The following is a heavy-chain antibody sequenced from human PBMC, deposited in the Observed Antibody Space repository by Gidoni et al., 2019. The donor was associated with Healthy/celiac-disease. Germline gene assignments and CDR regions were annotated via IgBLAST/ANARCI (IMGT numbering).Heavy chain of an antibody. CDR3: ARDKTKLGWPRGY. Sequence: QVQLVQSGAEVKKPGASVKVSCKASGYTFTGYYMHWGRQATGQVLEWMGWINPNSGGTNYSTKFPVRVTMTSDKSISTAYMELSRLRSDDTAVYYCARDKTKLGWPRGYWGQGTLVTVS. CDR1: GYTFTGYY. CDR2: INPNSGGT. D-gene: IGHD3-16*01. J-gene: IGHJ4*02. V-gene: IGHV1-2*02.